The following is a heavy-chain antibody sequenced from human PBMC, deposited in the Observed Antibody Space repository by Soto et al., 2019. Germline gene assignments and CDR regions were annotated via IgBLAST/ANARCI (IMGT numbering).Heavy chain of an antibody. Sequence: SETLSLTCTVSGGSISSGGYYWSWIRQHPGKGLEWIGYIYYSGSTYYNPSLKSRVTISVDTSKNQFSLKLSSVTAADTAVYYCARDIAAADYYYGMDVWGQGTTVTVS. D-gene: IGHD6-13*01. CDR3: ARDIAAADYYYGMDV. CDR2: IYYSGST. CDR1: GGSISSGGYY. V-gene: IGHV4-31*03. J-gene: IGHJ6*02.